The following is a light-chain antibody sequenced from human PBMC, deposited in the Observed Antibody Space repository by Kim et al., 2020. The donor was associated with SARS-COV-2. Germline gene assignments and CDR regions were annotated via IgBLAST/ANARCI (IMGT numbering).Light chain of an antibody. Sequence: ASTGDRVTSTCRASQGISSYLAWYQQKPGKAPKLLIYAASTLQSGVPSRFSGSGSGTDFTLTISCLQSEDFATYYCQQYYRDRTFGQGTKVDIK. V-gene: IGKV1-8*01. CDR3: QQYYRDRT. J-gene: IGKJ1*01. CDR2: AAS. CDR1: QGISSY.